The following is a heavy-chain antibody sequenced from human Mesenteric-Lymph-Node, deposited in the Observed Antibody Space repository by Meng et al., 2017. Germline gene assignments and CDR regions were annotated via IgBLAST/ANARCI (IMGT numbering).Heavy chain of an antibody. CDR2: ISVKNGEA. CDR3: ARYVPNGSFWYFDF. V-gene: IGHV1-18*04. CDR1: GYTFTDYY. J-gene: IGHJ2*01. D-gene: IGHD6-13*01. Sequence: QVHPVQSGAEVKMPGASVRVSCKASGYTFTDYYVHWVRQAPGQGLEWMGWISVKNGEAKYPQNFQGRVTMTTDTTTSTAYMELRSLTSDDTAVYYCARYVPNGSFWYFDFWGRGTLVTVSS.